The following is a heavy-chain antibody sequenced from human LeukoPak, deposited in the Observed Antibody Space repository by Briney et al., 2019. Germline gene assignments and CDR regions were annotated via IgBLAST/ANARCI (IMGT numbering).Heavy chain of an antibody. V-gene: IGHV4-34*01. Sequence: SETLSLTCAVYGGSFSGYYWSWIRQPPGKGLEWIGEINHSGSTNYNPSLKSRVTISVDTSKNQFSLKLTAVTAADTAGYYCARGFNLIVATPFDSWGQGTLGTVSS. CDR1: GGSFSGYY. CDR3: ARGFNLIVATPFDS. J-gene: IGHJ4*02. CDR2: INHSGST. D-gene: IGHD5-12*01.